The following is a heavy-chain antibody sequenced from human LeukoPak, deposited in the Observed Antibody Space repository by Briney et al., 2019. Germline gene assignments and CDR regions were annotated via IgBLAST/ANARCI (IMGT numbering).Heavy chain of an antibody. CDR3: ARDRRLHH. V-gene: IGHV3-48*03. Sequence: GGSLRLSCAASGFTFSSYEMNWVRQAPGKGLEWVSYIGSGGTTIDYADSVKGRFTISRDNAKDSLYLQMDSLRADDTAVYYCARDRRLHHWGQGTLVTVSS. CDR2: IGSGGTTI. J-gene: IGHJ1*01. CDR1: GFTFSSYE.